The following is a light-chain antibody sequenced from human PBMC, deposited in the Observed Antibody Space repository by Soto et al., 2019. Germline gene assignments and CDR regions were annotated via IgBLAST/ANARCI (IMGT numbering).Light chain of an antibody. J-gene: IGLJ2*01. CDR1: ISDIGGYNF. CDR3: ASYTRTTTLV. CDR2: DVN. V-gene: IGLV2-14*01. Sequence: TQPASVSGSPGQSITISCTGTISDIGGYNFISWYQHHPGKAPKLVIYDVNNRPSGISYRFSGSKSGNTASLTISGLQAEDEADYYCASYTRTTTLVFGGGTQLTVL.